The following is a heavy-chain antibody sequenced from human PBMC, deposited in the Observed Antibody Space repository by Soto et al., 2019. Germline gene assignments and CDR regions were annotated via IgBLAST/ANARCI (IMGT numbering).Heavy chain of an antibody. V-gene: IGHV4-59*01. D-gene: IGHD3-22*01. J-gene: IGHJ4*02. CDR1: GGSISSYY. Sequence: QVQLQESGPGLVKPSETLSLTCTVSGGSISSYYWSWIRQPPGKGLEWIGYIYYSGSTNYNPSPKSRVTISVDTSKNQFSLKLSSVTAADTAVYYCARIDSSGYYFDYWGQGTLVTVSS. CDR2: IYYSGST. CDR3: ARIDSSGYYFDY.